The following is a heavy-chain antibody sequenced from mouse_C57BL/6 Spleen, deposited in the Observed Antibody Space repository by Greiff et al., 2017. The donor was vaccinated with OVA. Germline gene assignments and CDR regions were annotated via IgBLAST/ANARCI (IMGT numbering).Heavy chain of an antibody. V-gene: IGHV3-6*01. D-gene: IGHD2-4*01. J-gene: IGHJ2*01. CDR1: GYSITSGYY. CDR3: ARTADYDRYFDY. CDR2: ISYDGSN. Sequence: EVKLMESGPGLVKPSQSLSLTCSVTGYSITSGYYWNWIRQFPGNKLEWMGYISYDGSNNYNPSLKNRISITRDTSKNQFFLKLNSVTTEDTATYYCARTADYDRYFDYWGQGTTLTVSS.